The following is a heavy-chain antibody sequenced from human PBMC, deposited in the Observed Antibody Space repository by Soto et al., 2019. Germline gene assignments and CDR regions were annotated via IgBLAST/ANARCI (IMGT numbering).Heavy chain of an antibody. J-gene: IGHJ3*02. CDR2: IIPIFGTA. Sequence: VKVSCKASGGTFSSYAISWVRQAPGQGLEWMGGIIPIFGTANYAQKFQGRVTITADESTSTAYMELSSLRSEDTAVYYCSREGGRRITMVRGVIRYAFDIWGQGTMVTVSS. V-gene: IGHV1-69*01. CDR1: GGTFSSYA. CDR3: SREGGRRITMVRGVIRYAFDI. D-gene: IGHD3-10*01.